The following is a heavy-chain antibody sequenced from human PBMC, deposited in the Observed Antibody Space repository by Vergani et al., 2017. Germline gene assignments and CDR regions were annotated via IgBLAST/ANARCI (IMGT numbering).Heavy chain of an antibody. V-gene: IGHV3-21*02. Sequence: EVQLLESGGGLVQPGGSLRLTCAASEFTFSNYAMNWVRQAPGKGLEWVSSISSSSSYIYYADSVKGRFTISRDNAKNSLYLQMNSLRAEDTAVYYCARDLVSRISSFDYWGQGTLVTVSS. D-gene: IGHD6-13*01. CDR1: EFTFSNYA. J-gene: IGHJ4*02. CDR2: ISSSSSYI. CDR3: ARDLVSRISSFDY.